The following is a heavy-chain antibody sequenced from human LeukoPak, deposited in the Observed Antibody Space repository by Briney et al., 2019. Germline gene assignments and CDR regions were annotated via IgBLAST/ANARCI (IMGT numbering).Heavy chain of an antibody. D-gene: IGHD6-19*01. CDR2: ISWNSGSI. V-gene: IGHV3-9*01. Sequence: PGRSLRLSCAASGFTFDDYAMHWVRQAPGKGLEWVSGISWNSGSIGYADSVKGRFTISRDNAKNSLYLQMNSLRAEDTAVYYCATVASYSSGWYDWFDPWGQGTLVTVSS. CDR3: ATVASYSSGWYDWFDP. J-gene: IGHJ5*02. CDR1: GFTFDDYA.